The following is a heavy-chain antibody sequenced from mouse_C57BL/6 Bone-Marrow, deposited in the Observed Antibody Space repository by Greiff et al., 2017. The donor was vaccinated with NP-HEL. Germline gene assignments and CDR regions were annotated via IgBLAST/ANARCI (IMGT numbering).Heavy chain of an antibody. CDR3: ARGDYYGSSYRNYAMDY. CDR2: IWSGGST. CDR1: GFSLTSYG. J-gene: IGHJ4*01. D-gene: IGHD1-1*01. V-gene: IGHV2-2*01. Sequence: VQLQQSGPGLVQPSQSLSITCTVSGFSLTSYGVHWVRQSPGKGLEWLGVIWSGGSTDYNAAFISSLSISKDNSKSQVFFKMNSLQADDTAIYYCARGDYYGSSYRNYAMDYWGQGTSVTVSS.